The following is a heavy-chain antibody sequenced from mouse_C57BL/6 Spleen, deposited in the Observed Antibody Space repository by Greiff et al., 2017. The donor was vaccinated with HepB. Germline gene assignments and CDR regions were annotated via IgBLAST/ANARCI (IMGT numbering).Heavy chain of an antibody. CDR2: INPNNGGT. D-gene: IGHD4-1*01. CDR3: ARWDYYAMDY. J-gene: IGHJ4*01. CDR1: GYTFTDYY. V-gene: IGHV1-26*01. Sequence: EVQLQQSGPELVKPGASVKISCKASGYTFTDYYMNWVKQSHGKSLEWIGDINPNNGGTSYNQKFKGKATLTVDKYSSTAYMELRSLTSEDSAVYYCARWDYYAMDYWGQGTSVTVSS.